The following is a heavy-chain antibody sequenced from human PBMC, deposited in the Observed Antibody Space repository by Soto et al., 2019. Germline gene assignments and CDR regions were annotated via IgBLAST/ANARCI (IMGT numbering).Heavy chain of an antibody. D-gene: IGHD6-19*01. J-gene: IGHJ4*02. CDR1: GGSISSSSYY. CDR2: IYYSGST. CDR3: ARHGWQWLENFDY. Sequence: QLQLQESGPGLVKPSETLSLTCTVSGGSISSSSYYWGWIRQPPGKGLEWIGSIYYSGSTYYNPSLKSRVTISVDTSKNQFSLKLSSVTAADTAVYYCARHGWQWLENFDYWGQGTLVTVSS. V-gene: IGHV4-39*01.